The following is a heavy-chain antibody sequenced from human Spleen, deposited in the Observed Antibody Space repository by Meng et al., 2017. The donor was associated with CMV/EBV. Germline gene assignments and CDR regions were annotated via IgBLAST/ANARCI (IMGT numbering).Heavy chain of an antibody. D-gene: IGHD3-10*01. CDR1: GDCISNSC. Sequence: GDCISNSCWGWIQQPPGEGLGSIGYVCYARSTNYNPSLKGHIAMTVDTSRNQFSLKVSSVTPADTAVYFCAKGDHRGINPPNFFDPWGQGTLVTVSS. CDR3: AKGDHRGINPPNFFDP. CDR2: VCYARST. V-gene: IGHV4-59*01. J-gene: IGHJ5*02.